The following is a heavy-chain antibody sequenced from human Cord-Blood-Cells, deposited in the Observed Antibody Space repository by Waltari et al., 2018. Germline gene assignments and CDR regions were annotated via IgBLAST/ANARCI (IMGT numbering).Heavy chain of an antibody. CDR3: AREGKSGSYFDY. Sequence: QVQLVESGGGVVQPGRSLRLSCAASGLTFSSYAMPWVRQAPGKGLEWVAVISYDGSNKYYADSVKGRFTISRDNSKNTLYLQMNSLRAEDTAVYYCAREGKSGSYFDYWGQGTLVTVSS. CDR2: ISYDGSNK. J-gene: IGHJ4*02. CDR1: GLTFSSYA. V-gene: IGHV3-30-3*01. D-gene: IGHD1-26*01.